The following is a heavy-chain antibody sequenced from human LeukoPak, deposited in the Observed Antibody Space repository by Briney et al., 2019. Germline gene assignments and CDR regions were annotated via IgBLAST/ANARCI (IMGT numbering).Heavy chain of an antibody. J-gene: IGHJ4*02. CDR1: GGSISSYY. D-gene: IGHD3-3*01. Sequence: PSETLSLTCTVSGGSISSYYWSWIRQPPGKGLEWIGYIYCSGSTNYNPSLKSRVTISVDTSKNQFSLKLSSVTAADTAVYYCARAGYDFWSGYYGEYYFDYWGQGTLVTVSS. CDR3: ARAGYDFWSGYYGEYYFDY. CDR2: IYCSGST. V-gene: IGHV4-59*01.